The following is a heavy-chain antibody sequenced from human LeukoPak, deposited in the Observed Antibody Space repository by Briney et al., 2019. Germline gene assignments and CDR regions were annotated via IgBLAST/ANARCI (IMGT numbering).Heavy chain of an antibody. J-gene: IGHJ4*02. CDR3: ARDFSGWYYFDY. Sequence: ASVKVSCKASGYTFSNYGISWVRQAPGQGLEWMGWISAYNGDTNYAQKLQGRVTMTTDTSTSTAYMELRSLRSDDSAMYYCARDFSGWYYFDYWGQGTLVTVSS. D-gene: IGHD6-19*01. CDR2: ISAYNGDT. V-gene: IGHV1-18*01. CDR1: GYTFSNYG.